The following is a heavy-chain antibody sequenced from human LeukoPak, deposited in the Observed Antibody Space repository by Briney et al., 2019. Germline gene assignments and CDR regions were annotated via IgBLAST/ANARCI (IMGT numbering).Heavy chain of an antibody. J-gene: IGHJ4*02. D-gene: IGHD2-15*01. V-gene: IGHV3-23*01. CDR2: IRGTGRPT. CDR3: AKGRGGTSIYYY. CDR1: GFTLSRHA. Sequence: GGSLRLSCVASGFTLSRHAMSWVRHAPAKGLERASLIRGTGRPTYYADSVKGRFTMSRDTSKNTLYLQINSLRDDDTAAYYCAKGRGGTSIYYYWGQGTLVTVSS.